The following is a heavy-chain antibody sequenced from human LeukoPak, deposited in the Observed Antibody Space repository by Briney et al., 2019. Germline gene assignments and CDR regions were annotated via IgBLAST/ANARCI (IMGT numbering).Heavy chain of an antibody. V-gene: IGHV5-10-1*01. CDR1: AYSFTSYW. J-gene: IGHJ6*02. CDR3: ARQEGEPTVPLGMDV. Sequence: RGESLKISCKGSAYSFTSYWITWVRQMPGKGLEWMGRIDPSDSYTNYSPSFQGHVTISADKSISTAYLQWSSLKASDTAMYYCARQEGEPTVPLGMDVWGQGTTVTVSS. D-gene: IGHD3-16*01. CDR2: IDPSDSYT.